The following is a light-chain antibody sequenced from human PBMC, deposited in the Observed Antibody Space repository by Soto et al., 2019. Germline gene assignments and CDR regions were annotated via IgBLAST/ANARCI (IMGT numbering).Light chain of an antibody. CDR1: QSVSSY. V-gene: IGKV3-11*01. CDR3: QQRSHWPFT. Sequence: EIGMTQSPATLSVSPGERATLSCRASQSVSSYLAWYQQKPGQAPRLLIYDASNRATAIPARFSGSGSGTDFTLTISSLEPEDFALYYCQQRSHWPFTFRQGTRLEIK. CDR2: DAS. J-gene: IGKJ5*01.